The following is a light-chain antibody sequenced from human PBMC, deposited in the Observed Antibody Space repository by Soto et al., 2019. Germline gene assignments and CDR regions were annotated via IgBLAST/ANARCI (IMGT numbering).Light chain of an antibody. V-gene: IGKV3-15*01. CDR1: QSVNTN. J-gene: IGKJ4*01. CDR3: QQHNDWPLT. Sequence: EIVMTQSPATLSVSPGETATLSCRASQSVNTNLAWYQQKAGQAPRLLIYRISTRATGIPARFSGSGSGTEFPLTITSLQSEDFAVYYCQQHNDWPLTFGGGTKVEIK. CDR2: RIS.